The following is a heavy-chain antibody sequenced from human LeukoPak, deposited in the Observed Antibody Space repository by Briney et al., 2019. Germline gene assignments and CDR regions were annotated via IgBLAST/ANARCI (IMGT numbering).Heavy chain of an antibody. D-gene: IGHD2-21*02. CDR3: ARDSTETWAFDI. CDR2: ISSSSSYI. V-gene: IGHV3-21*01. Sequence: GGSLRLSCAASGFTFSSYSMNWVRQAPGKGLEWVSSISSSSSYIYYADSVKGRFTISRDNAKNSLHLQMNSLRAEDTAVYYCARDSTETWAFDIWGQGTMVTVSS. J-gene: IGHJ3*02. CDR1: GFTFSSYS.